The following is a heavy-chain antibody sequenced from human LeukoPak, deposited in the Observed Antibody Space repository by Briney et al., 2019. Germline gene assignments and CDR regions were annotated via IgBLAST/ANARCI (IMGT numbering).Heavy chain of an antibody. J-gene: IGHJ4*02. CDR1: GYTFTSYG. CDR2: ISAYNGNT. V-gene: IGHV1-18*01. CDR3: ARDQEWDCTNGVCYLWYFDY. Sequence: ASVKVSCKASGYTFTSYGISWVRQAPGQGLEWMGWISAYNGNTNYAQKLQGRVTMTTDTSTSTAYMELSRLRSDDTAVYYCARDQEWDCTNGVCYLWYFDYWGQGTLVTVSS. D-gene: IGHD2-8*01.